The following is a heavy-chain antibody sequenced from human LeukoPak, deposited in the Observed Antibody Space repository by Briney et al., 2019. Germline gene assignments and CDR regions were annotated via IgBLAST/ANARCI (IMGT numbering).Heavy chain of an antibody. V-gene: IGHV4-4*07. J-gene: IGHJ3*02. CDR3: ARHAGGPGADAFDI. CDR1: GGSISSYY. D-gene: IGHD2-2*01. Sequence: SETLSLTCTVSGGSISSYYWSWIRQPAGKGLEWIGRIYTSGSTNYNPSLKSRVTISVDTSKNQFSLKLSSVTAADTAVYYCARHAGGPGADAFDIWGQGTMVTVSS. CDR2: IYTSGST.